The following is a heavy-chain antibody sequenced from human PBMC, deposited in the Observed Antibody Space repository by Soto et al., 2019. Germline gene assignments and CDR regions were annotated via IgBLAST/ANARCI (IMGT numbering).Heavy chain of an antibody. CDR3: ERVPLPWFGELRLRGWFDP. CDR2: ISAYNGNT. V-gene: IGHV1-18*01. D-gene: IGHD3-10*01. Sequence: QVQLVQSGAEVKKPGASVKVSCKASGYTFTSYGISCVRQDPGQGLEGMGWISAYNGNTNYAQKLQGRVTMTTDTPPSTAYMELRSLRSDDTAVYYCERVPLPWFGELRLRGWFDPWGQGNLVNVSS. CDR1: GYTFTSYG. J-gene: IGHJ5*02.